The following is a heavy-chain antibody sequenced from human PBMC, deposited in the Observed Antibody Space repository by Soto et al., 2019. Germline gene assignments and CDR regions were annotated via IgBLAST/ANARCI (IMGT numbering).Heavy chain of an antibody. CDR1: GFTFDDYG. Sequence: PGGSLRLSCAASGFTFDDYGMSWVRQAPGKGLEWVSGINWNGGSTGYADSVKGRFTISRDNAKNSLYLQMNSLRAEDTALYHCARGKEAFPYDILTGHYYRAVWGRGTTVNVSS. CDR2: INWNGGST. J-gene: IGHJ6*03. CDR3: ARGKEAFPYDILTGHYYRAV. D-gene: IGHD3-9*01. V-gene: IGHV3-20*01.